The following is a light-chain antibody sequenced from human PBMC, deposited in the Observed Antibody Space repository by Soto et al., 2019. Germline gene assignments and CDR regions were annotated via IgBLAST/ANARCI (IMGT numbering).Light chain of an antibody. CDR1: SSNVGSNT. CDR3: AVWVDTLKAVV. V-gene: IGLV1-44*01. CDR2: HNN. J-gene: IGLJ2*01. Sequence: QAVVTQPPSASGTPGQRVTISCSGSSSNVGSNTVDWYQLLPGTAPKLLIYHNNQRPSGVPDRLSGSKSGTSASLAISGLQSEDEADYYCAVWVDTLKAVVFGGGTKLTVL.